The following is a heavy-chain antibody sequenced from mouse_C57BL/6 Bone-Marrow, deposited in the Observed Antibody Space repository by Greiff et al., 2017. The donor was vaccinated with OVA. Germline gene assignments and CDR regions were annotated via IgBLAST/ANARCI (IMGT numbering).Heavy chain of an antibody. V-gene: IGHV8-8*01. CDR2: IWWDDDK. CDR3: TRFGNYVGYFNY. J-gene: IGHJ2*01. D-gene: IGHD2-1*01. Sequence: QVTLKESGPGILQPSQTLSLTCSFSGFSLSTFGMGLGWIRQPSGKGLEWLAHIWWDDDKYYNPAMKSRLTISKDTSKNQVFLKIANVDTADTATYYCTRFGNYVGYFNYWSQGTTLTVSS. CDR1: GFSLSTFGMG.